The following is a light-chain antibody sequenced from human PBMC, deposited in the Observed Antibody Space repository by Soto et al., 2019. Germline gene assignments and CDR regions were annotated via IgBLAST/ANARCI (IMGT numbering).Light chain of an antibody. CDR2: DAS. V-gene: IGKV3-11*01. J-gene: IGKJ1*01. CDR3: QQRSNWPWT. Sequence: EIVLTQSPATLSLSPGERATLSCRASQSVTSYLAWYQHRPGQAPRLLIYDASHRAAGIPARFSGSGSGTDFTLTVSSLEPEDFVVYYCQQRSNWPWTLGQGTKVDIK. CDR1: QSVTSY.